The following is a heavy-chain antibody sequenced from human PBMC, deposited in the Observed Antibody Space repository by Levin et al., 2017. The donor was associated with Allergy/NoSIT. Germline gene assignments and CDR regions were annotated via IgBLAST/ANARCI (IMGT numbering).Heavy chain of an antibody. J-gene: IGHJ4*02. V-gene: IGHV3-33*01. CDR3: ARDVAYYDSSGLFDY. CDR1: GFTFSSYG. CDR2: IWYDGSNK. D-gene: IGHD3-22*01. Sequence: GGSLRLSCAASGFTFSSYGMHWVRQAPGKGLEWVAVIWYDGSNKYYADSVKGRFTISRDNSKNTLYLQMNSLRAEDTAVYYCARDVAYYDSSGLFDYWGQGTLVTVSS.